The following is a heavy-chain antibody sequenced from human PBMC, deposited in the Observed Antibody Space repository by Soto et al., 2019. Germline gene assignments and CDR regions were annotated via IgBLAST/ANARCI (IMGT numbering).Heavy chain of an antibody. V-gene: IGHV3-13*01. D-gene: IGHD3-10*01. Sequence: EVQLVESGGGLVQPGVSLRLSCAASGFTFSSYDMHWVRQATGKGLEWVSAIGTAGDTYYPGSVKGQFTISRENAQYSLYVERNSLRAGDTAVYYCARGPYGSGSPIAPSYFDYWGQGTLVTVSS. CDR3: ARGPYGSGSPIAPSYFDY. CDR1: GFTFSSYD. J-gene: IGHJ4*02. CDR2: IGTAGDT.